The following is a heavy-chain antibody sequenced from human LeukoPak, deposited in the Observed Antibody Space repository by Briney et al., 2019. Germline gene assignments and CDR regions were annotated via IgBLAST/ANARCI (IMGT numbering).Heavy chain of an antibody. J-gene: IGHJ5*02. CDR3: AKDSYGDSFNWFDP. V-gene: IGHV3-30*02. CDR1: GFTFSSYG. Sequence: GGSLRLSCAASGFTFSSYGMHWVRQAPGKGLEWVAFIRYDRSNKYYADSVKGRFTISRDNSKNTLYLQMNSLRAEDTAVYYCAKDSYGDSFNWFDPWGQGTLVTVSS. D-gene: IGHD4-17*01. CDR2: IRYDRSNK.